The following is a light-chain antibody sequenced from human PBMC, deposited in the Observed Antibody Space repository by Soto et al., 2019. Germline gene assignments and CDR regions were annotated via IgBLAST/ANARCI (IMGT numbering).Light chain of an antibody. V-gene: IGKV3-11*01. CDR2: DAS. CDR1: QSVSSY. J-gene: IGKJ3*01. CDR3: QQRSNPEGVT. Sequence: EIVLTQSPATLSLSPGERATLSCRASQSVSSYLAWYQQKPGQAPRLLIYDASNRATGIPARFSGSGSGTDFTLTISSLEPEDFAVYYCQQRSNPEGVTFGPATKVDIK.